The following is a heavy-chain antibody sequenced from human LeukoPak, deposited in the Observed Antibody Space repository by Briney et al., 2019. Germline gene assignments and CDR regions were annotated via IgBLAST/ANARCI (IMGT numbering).Heavy chain of an antibody. CDR3: ASSEYSSSSPDY. Sequence: PSETLSLTCTVSGGFISSYYWSWIRQPPGKGLEWIGYIYYSGSTNYNPSLKSRVTISVDTSKNQFSLKLSSVTAADTAVYYCASSEYSSSSPDYWGQGTLVTVSS. CDR1: GGFISSYY. D-gene: IGHD6-6*01. V-gene: IGHV4-59*01. J-gene: IGHJ4*02. CDR2: IYYSGST.